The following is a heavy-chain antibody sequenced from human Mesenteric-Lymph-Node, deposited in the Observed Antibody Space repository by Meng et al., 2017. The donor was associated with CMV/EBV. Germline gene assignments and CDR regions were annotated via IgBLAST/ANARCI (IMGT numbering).Heavy chain of an antibody. CDR2: VRSDGGDT. Sequence: ASVFTFSSDGMHWVRQAPGKGLEWVAFVRSDGGDTRYTDSVKGRFTISRDNSKNMVYVQMNSLRADDTALYYCAKDGGRYGNQYFDFWGQGILVTVSS. CDR3: AKDGGRYGNQYFDF. CDR1: VFTFSSDG. V-gene: IGHV3-30*02. D-gene: IGHD1-26*01. J-gene: IGHJ4*02.